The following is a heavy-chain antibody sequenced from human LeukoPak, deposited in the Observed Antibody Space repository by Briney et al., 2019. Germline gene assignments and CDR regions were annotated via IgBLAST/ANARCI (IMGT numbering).Heavy chain of an antibody. CDR3: ARGTAGYHSSYFDY. CDR1: GFTFGSPW. J-gene: IGHJ4*02. CDR2: INSDGSAT. Sequence: PGGSLRLSCAASGFTFGSPWMHWVRQAPGKGLVWVSRINSDGSATAYADSVKGRFTISRDNAENTLYLQMSSLRAEDTAVYYCARGTAGYHSSYFDYWGQGTLVTVSS. D-gene: IGHD3-16*02. V-gene: IGHV3-74*01.